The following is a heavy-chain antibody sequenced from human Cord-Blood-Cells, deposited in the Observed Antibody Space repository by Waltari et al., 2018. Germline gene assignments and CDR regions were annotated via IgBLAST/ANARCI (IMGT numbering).Heavy chain of an antibody. CDR3: ARSHYGSGSDTAFDI. D-gene: IGHD3-10*01. Sequence: QVQLVQSGAEVKKPGASVKVSCKASGYTFTGYYMHWGRQAPGQGLEWMGWINPNSGGTNYAQKFQGWVTMTRDTSISTAYMELSRLRSDDTAVYYCARSHYGSGSDTAFDIWGQGTMVTVSS. V-gene: IGHV1-2*04. CDR2: INPNSGGT. J-gene: IGHJ3*02. CDR1: GYTFTGYY.